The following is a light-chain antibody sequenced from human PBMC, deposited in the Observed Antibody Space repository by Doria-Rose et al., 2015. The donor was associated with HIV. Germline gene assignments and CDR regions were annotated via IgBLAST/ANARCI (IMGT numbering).Light chain of an antibody. V-gene: IGKV3-20*01. CDR1: QRVKSSY. Sequence: TQSPGTLSLSPGERATLSCRASQRVKSSYLAWYQQKPGQAPRLLIYDASTRATGIPDRLSGSGSGTDFTLTISRLGPEDVAVYYCQQYGTSRGTFGQGTRLEIK. J-gene: IGKJ5*01. CDR2: DAS. CDR3: QQYGTSRGT.